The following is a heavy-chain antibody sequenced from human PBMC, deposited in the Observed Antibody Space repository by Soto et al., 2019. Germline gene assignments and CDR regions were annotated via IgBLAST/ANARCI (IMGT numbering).Heavy chain of an antibody. CDR2: TYYSGST. CDR1: GGSVSSGSYY. D-gene: IGHD6-19*01. CDR3: ARGGVAVAGWGYYYYYGMDV. Sequence: SETLSLTCTVSGGSVSSGSYYWSWIRQPPGKGLEWIGYTYYSGSTNYNPSLKSRVTISVDTSKNQFSLKLSSVTAADTAVYYCARGGVAVAGWGYYYYYGMDVWGQGTTVTVSS. V-gene: IGHV4-61*01. J-gene: IGHJ6*02.